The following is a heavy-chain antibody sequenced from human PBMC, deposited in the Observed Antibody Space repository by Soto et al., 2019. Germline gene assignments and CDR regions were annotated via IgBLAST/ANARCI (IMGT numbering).Heavy chain of an antibody. CDR2: INHSGST. CDR3: ARGRQLGFYYYYGMDV. D-gene: IGHD6-6*01. Sequence: SETLSLTCAVYGGSFSGYYWSWIRQPPGKGLEWIGEINHSGSTNYNPSLKSRVTISVDTSKNQFSLKLSSVTAADTAVYYCARGRQLGFYYYYGMDVWGQGTTVTVSS. V-gene: IGHV4-34*01. CDR1: GGSFSGYY. J-gene: IGHJ6*02.